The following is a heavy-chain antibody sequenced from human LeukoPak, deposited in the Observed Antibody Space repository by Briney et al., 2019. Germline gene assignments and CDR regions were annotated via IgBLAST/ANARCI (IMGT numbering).Heavy chain of an antibody. Sequence: ASVKVSCKASGYTFTSYYMHWVRQAPGQGLEWMGIINPSGGSTSYAQKFQGRVTMTRDTSTSTVYMELSSLRSEDTAVYYCARDGPSPYGSGSSSDYWGQGTLVTVSS. CDR2: INPSGGST. D-gene: IGHD3-10*01. CDR1: GYTFTSYY. V-gene: IGHV1-46*01. CDR3: ARDGPSPYGSGSSSDY. J-gene: IGHJ4*02.